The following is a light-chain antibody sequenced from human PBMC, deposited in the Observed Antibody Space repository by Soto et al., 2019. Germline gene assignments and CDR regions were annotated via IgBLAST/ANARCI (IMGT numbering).Light chain of an antibody. CDR1: QSVSSSY. CDR2: GAS. Sequence: IVLTQSPCTLSLSPGERATLSCRASQSVSSSYLAWYQQKPGHAPRLLIYGASSRATGIPDRFSGSGSGTDFTLTISRLEPEDFAVYYCQQYGSSPAFGQGTRLEI. J-gene: IGKJ5*01. V-gene: IGKV3-20*01. CDR3: QQYGSSPA.